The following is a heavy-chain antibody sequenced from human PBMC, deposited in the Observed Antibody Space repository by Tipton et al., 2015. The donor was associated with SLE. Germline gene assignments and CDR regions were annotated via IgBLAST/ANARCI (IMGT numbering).Heavy chain of an antibody. CDR2: IRFDGNDK. CDR1: GFTFSQFG. J-gene: IGHJ5*02. D-gene: IGHD3-3*01. CDR3: AKDYYDFWSGLQFDP. Sequence: SLRLSCVVSGFTFSQFGMHWVRQAPGRGLEWVAFIRFDGNDKYYADSVKGRFTVSRDNSKNTLYLQMNSLRTEDTAVFYCAKDYYDFWSGLQFDPWGQGTLVTVSS. V-gene: IGHV3-30*02.